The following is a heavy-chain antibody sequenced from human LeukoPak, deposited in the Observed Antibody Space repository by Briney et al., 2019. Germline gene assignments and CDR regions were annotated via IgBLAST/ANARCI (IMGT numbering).Heavy chain of an antibody. Sequence: ASVKVSCKASGYPFTDYYIHWVRQAPGQGLEWMGWINPNSGGTNYAQKFQGRVTMTRDTSITTAYMVLSRLRSDDTAVYYCARVGARITMVRGGINKYYFDYWGQGTLVTVSS. J-gene: IGHJ4*02. CDR1: GYPFTDYY. D-gene: IGHD3-10*01. V-gene: IGHV1-2*02. CDR3: ARVGARITMVRGGINKYYFDY. CDR2: INPNSGGT.